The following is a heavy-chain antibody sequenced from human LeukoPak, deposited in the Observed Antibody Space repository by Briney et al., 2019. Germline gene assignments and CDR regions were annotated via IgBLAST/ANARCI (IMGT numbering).Heavy chain of an antibody. V-gene: IGHV3-9*01. CDR3: AKGLGALYYYYGMDV. CDR2: ISWNSGSI. Sequence: GGSLRLSCAASGFTFDDYAMHWVRQAPGKGLEWVSGISWNSGSIGYADSVKGRFTISRDNAKNSLYLQMNSLRAEDTALYYCAKGLGALYYYYGMDVWGQGTTVTVSS. D-gene: IGHD1-26*01. J-gene: IGHJ6*02. CDR1: GFTFDDYA.